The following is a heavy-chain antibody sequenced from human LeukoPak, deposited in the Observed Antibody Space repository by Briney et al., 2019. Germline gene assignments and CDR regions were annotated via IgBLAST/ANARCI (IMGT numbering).Heavy chain of an antibody. D-gene: IGHD4-17*01. Sequence: GGSLRLSCAASGFTFSSYGMHWVRQAPGKGLEWVAVIWYDGSNKYYADSVKGRFTISRDNSKNTLYLQMNSLRAEDTAVYYCAGDGATVTTSLDWYFDLWGRGTLVTVSS. CDR2: IWYDGSNK. CDR3: AGDGATVTTSLDWYFDL. V-gene: IGHV3-33*01. J-gene: IGHJ2*01. CDR1: GFTFSSYG.